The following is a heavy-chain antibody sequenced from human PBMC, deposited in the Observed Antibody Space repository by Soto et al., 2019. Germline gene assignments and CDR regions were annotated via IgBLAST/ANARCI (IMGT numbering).Heavy chain of an antibody. J-gene: IGHJ3*02. CDR2: IYYSGST. V-gene: IGHV4-59*01. D-gene: IGHD3-16*02. CDR3: ARGDITFGGVIVYDAFDI. Sequence: SETLSLTCTVSGGSISSYYWSWIRQPPGKGLEWIGYIYYSGSTNYNPSLKSRVTISVDTSKNQFSLKLSSVTAADTAVYYCARGDITFGGVIVYDAFDIWGQGTMVTVSS. CDR1: GGSISSYY.